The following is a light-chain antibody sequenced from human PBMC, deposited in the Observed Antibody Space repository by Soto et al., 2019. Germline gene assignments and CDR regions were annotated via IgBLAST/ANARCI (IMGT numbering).Light chain of an antibody. Sequence: QSVLTQPASVSGSPGQSITISCTGTSSDIGRYNYNYVSWYQQHPGKAPKLIIYEVNHRPSGVSDRFSGSKSVNTAFLTISGLQADDEAYYHCSSYTTSTTLVFGGGTQLTVL. V-gene: IGLV2-14*01. J-gene: IGLJ2*01. CDR2: EVN. CDR1: SSDIGRYNYNY. CDR3: SSYTTSTTLV.